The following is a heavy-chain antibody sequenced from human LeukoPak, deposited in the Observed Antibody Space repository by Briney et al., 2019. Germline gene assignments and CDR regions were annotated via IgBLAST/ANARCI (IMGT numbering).Heavy chain of an antibody. CDR2: ISGSGDST. CDR1: GFTFSFYA. D-gene: IGHD2-2*01. V-gene: IGHV3-23*01. J-gene: IGHJ6*03. CDR3: AKKDCSSTSCPYYYYYMDV. Sequence: GGSLRLSCAASGFTFSFYAMSWVRQAPGKGLEWVSAISGSGDSTYYADSVKGRFTISRDNSKNTLYLQMNSLRAEDTAVYYCAKKDCSSTSCPYYYYYMDVWGKGTTVTVSS.